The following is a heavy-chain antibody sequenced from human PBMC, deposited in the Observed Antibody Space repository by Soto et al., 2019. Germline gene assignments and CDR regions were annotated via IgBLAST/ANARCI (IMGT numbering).Heavy chain of an antibody. J-gene: IGHJ4*02. CDR3: ASTRFGSGYSPDY. V-gene: IGHV4-31*03. CDR1: GGSISSGGYY. D-gene: IGHD3-22*01. CDR2: IYYSGST. Sequence: PSETLSLTCTVSGGSISSGGYYWSWIRQHPGKGLEWIGYIYYSGSTYYNPSLKSRVTISVDTSKNQFSLKLSSVTAADTAVYYCASTRFGSGYSPDYWGQGTLVTVSS.